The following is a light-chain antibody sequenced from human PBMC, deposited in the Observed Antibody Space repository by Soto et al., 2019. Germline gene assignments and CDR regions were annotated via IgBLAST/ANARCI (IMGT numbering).Light chain of an antibody. CDR1: QTFNSDY. J-gene: IGKJ2*01. CDR3: QHYDGSPRT. CDR2: GVF. V-gene: IGKV3-20*01. Sequence: ETVLTQSPGTVSLSPGERATLSCTTSQTFNSDYLAWYQQKPGQAPRLLIYGVFNRATGIPDRFSGSGSGTYFTLTISGLEPEDSAVYYCQHYDGSPRTFGQGTNLEI.